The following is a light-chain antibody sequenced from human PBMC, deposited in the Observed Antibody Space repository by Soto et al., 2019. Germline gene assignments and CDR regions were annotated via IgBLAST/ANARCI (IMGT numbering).Light chain of an antibody. Sequence: EMVLTQSPATLSLSPGETATLSCRASQSVSSYLAWYQQKPGQAPRLLISDASNRGTGIPARFSGSGSGTEFTLTIRSLQPDDFATYYCQQYNSYGTFGQGTKVDIK. CDR1: QSVSSY. CDR3: QQYNSYGT. CDR2: DAS. V-gene: IGKV3-11*01. J-gene: IGKJ1*01.